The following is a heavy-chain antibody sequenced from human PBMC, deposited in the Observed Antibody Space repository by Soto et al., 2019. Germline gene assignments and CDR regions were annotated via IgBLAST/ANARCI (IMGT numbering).Heavy chain of an antibody. CDR3: ATEPIYYNDGSGYYPLGH. V-gene: IGHV1-18*04. J-gene: IGHJ4*02. CDR1: GYSFATHG. CDR2: ISAHNGDT. D-gene: IGHD3-22*01. Sequence: GASVKVSCKASGYSFATHGFSWVRQAPGQGLECVGWISAHNGDTHYSQKFQGRVTLTTDTSTNTGYMELRSLTSDDTAVYFCATEPIYYNDGSGYYPLGHWGQGTLVTVSS.